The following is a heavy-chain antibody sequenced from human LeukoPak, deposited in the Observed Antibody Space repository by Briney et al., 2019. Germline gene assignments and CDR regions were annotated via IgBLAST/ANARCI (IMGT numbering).Heavy chain of an antibody. Sequence: SETLTLTCTVSGGSISSYYWSWIRQPPGKGLEWIGYICYSGSTNYNPSLKSRVTISVDTSKNQFSLKLSSVTAADTAVYYCAREESSSVWYRFPYFDDWGQGTLVTVSS. J-gene: IGHJ4*02. CDR1: GGSISSYY. CDR2: ICYSGST. V-gene: IGHV4-59*01. D-gene: IGHD6-19*01. CDR3: AREESSSVWYRFPYFDD.